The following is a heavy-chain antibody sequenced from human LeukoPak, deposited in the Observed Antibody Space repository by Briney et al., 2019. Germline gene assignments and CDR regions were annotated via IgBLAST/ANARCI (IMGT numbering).Heavy chain of an antibody. J-gene: IGHJ4*02. V-gene: IGHV1-2*02. CDR2: INPNSGGT. CDR1: GYTFTGYY. CDR3: ARVGGSIGGYHYYGSGSYPPFDN. Sequence: ASVKVCCKASGYTFTGYYMHWVRQAPGQGLEWVGWINPNSGGTNYAQKFQGRVTMTRDTSISTAYMELSRLRSDDTAVYYCARVGGSIGGYHYYGSGSYPPFDNWGQGNLITVSS. D-gene: IGHD3-10*01.